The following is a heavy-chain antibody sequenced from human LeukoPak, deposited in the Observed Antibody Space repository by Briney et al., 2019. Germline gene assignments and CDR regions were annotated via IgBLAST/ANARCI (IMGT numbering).Heavy chain of an antibody. CDR3: ANGGGYDFWSGYRYFDY. Sequence: SGGSLRLSCAASGFTFSSYAMSWVRQARGKGLEWVSAISGSGGSTYYADSVKGRFTVSRDNSKNTVFLQMNSLRAGDAAVYYCANGGGYDFWSGYRYFDYWGQGTLVTVSS. V-gene: IGHV3-23*01. J-gene: IGHJ4*02. CDR2: ISGSGGST. D-gene: IGHD3-3*01. CDR1: GFTFSSYA.